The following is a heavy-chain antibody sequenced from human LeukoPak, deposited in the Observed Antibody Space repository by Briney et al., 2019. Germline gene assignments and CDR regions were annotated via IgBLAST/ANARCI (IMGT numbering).Heavy chain of an antibody. CDR2: MSYDGSNK. CDR1: GFTFSSYG. D-gene: IGHD1-26*01. Sequence: GGSLRLSCAASGFTFSSYGMHWVRQAPGKGLEWVGLMSYDGSNKYYADSVKGRFTISRDNSKNTLYLQMSSLRAEDTAVYYCAKSATVGIKAPFDCWGQGALVTVSS. V-gene: IGHV3-30*18. J-gene: IGHJ4*02. CDR3: AKSATVGIKAPFDC.